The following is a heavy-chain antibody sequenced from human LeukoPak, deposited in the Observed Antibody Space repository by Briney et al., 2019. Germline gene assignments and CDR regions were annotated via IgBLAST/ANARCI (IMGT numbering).Heavy chain of an antibody. CDR1: GFTFSSYT. CDR2: ISYDGDNK. V-gene: IGHV3-30-3*01. Sequence: GGSLRLSCAASGFTFSSYTIHWVRQAPGKGLEWVAVISYDGDNKYYADSVKGRFTISRDNAKNSLYLQMNSLRAEDTAVYYCASPRGEMDAFDIWGQGTMVTVSS. CDR3: ASPRGEMDAFDI. D-gene: IGHD3-10*01. J-gene: IGHJ3*02.